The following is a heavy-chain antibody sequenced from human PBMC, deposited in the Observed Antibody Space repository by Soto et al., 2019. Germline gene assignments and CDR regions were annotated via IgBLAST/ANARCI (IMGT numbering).Heavy chain of an antibody. CDR3: ARKTSKGSGSYYRNYFDY. J-gene: IGHJ4*02. D-gene: IGHD3-10*01. CDR1: GGSFSGYY. V-gene: IGHV4-34*01. CDR2: INHSGST. Sequence: SETLSLTCAVYGGSFSGYYWSWIRQPPGKGLEWIGEINHSGSTNYNPSLKSRVTISVDTSKNQFSLKLSSVTAADTAVYYCARKTSKGSGSYYRNYFDYWGQGTLVTVSS.